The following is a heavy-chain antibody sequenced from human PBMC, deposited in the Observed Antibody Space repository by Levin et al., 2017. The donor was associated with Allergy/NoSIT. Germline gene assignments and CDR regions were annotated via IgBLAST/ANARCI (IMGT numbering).Heavy chain of an antibody. CDR2: INPNSGGT. CDR3: ARGGYYYDSSGYSQPFDY. V-gene: IGHV1-2*06. CDR1: GYTFTGYY. D-gene: IGHD3-22*01. Sequence: ASVKVSCKASGYTFTGYYMHWVRQAPGQGLEWMGRINPNSGGTNYAQKFQGRVTMTRDTSISTAYMELSRLRSDDTAVYYCARGGYYYDSSGYSQPFDYWGQGTLVTVSS. J-gene: IGHJ4*02.